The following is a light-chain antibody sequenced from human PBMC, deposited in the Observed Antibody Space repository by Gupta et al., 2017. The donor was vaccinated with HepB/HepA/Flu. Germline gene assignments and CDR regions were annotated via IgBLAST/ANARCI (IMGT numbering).Light chain of an antibody. Sequence: QSVLTQPPSVSGAPGQRVTISCPGSSSNIGTGYDVHWYQQLPGTAPKLLIYVNSNRPAGVPDRFSGSKSGTSASLAITGLQAEDEADYFCQSYDSSLSAWVFGGGTKLTVL. CDR2: VNS. V-gene: IGLV1-40*01. J-gene: IGLJ3*02. CDR1: SSNIGTGYD. CDR3: QSYDSSLSAWV.